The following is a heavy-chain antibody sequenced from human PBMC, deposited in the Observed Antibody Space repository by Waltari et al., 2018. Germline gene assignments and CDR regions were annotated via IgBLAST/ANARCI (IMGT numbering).Heavy chain of an antibody. Sequence: EVQLVESGGGLVQPGGSLRLSCAASGFTFSSYSMNWVRQAPGKGLEWVAYISSSSRNRYYADSVKGRLTITRDNAKNSLYLQMNSLRAEDTAVYYCAPLWTSDWCDPWGQGTLVTVSS. J-gene: IGHJ5*02. CDR1: GFTFSSYS. D-gene: IGHD2-21*01. CDR3: APLWTSDWCDP. V-gene: IGHV3-48*04. CDR2: ISSSSRNR.